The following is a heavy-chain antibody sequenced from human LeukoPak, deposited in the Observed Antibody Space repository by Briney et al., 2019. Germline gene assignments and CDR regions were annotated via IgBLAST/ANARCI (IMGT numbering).Heavy chain of an antibody. V-gene: IGHV4-59*08. J-gene: IGHJ6*02. Sequence: SETLSLTCTVSGAPISKSYWIWIRQTPGKGLEWMGYLAYTGISTYNPSLKSRVTISTDESKNQFSLHLTYVTAADTAVYYCVLTISPGGYYGMDVWGQGTTVTVSS. CDR1: GAPISKSY. CDR3: VLTISPGGYYGMDV. D-gene: IGHD3-9*01. CDR2: LAYTGIS.